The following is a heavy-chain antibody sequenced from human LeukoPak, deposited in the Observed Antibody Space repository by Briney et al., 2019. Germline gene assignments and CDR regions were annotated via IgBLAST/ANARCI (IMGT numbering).Heavy chain of an antibody. CDR2: ISGSGGNT. J-gene: IGHJ4*02. D-gene: IGHD5-24*01. CDR3: AKGGWLEY. Sequence: GASLRLSCEASGFTFINYGMSWVRQAPGKGLEWVSGISGSGGNTYYADSAKGRFTISRDDSKNTLYLQMNSLRAEDTAVYYCAKGGWLEYWGQGTLVTVSS. V-gene: IGHV3-23*01. CDR1: GFTFINYG.